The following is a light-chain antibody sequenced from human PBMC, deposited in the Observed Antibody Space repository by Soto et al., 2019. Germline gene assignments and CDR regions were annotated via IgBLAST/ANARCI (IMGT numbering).Light chain of an antibody. J-gene: IGKJ2*01. CDR2: DAS. CDR3: QQYSIYWNT. Sequence: DIQMPQSPSTLSASVGDGVTITCRASQSISTWLAWYQQKPGKAPKLLIYDASTLESGVPSRFSGSGSGTEFTLTISSLQPDDFATYYCQQYSIYWNTFGQGTKLEIK. CDR1: QSISTW. V-gene: IGKV1-5*01.